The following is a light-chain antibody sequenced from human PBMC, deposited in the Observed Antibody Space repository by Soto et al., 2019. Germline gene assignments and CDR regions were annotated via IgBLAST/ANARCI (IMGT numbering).Light chain of an antibody. V-gene: IGLV2-23*01. CDR3: CSYAGSSTSVYWV. CDR2: EGS. J-gene: IGLJ3*02. CDR1: SSDVGSYNL. Sequence: QSALTQPASVSGSPGQSITISCTGTSSDVGSYNLVSWYQQHPGKAPKLMIYEGSKRPSGVSNRFSGSKSGNTASLTISGLQAEDEADYYCCSYAGSSTSVYWVFGGGTKLTVL.